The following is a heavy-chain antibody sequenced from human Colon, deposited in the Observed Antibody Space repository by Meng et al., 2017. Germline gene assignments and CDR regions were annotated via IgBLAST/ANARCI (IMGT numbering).Heavy chain of an antibody. Sequence: GGSLRLSCVSSGFTFSNHGMSWARQAPGKGLEWVSAVGGGGDTTYYADSAKGRFTISRDNSKNTMYLQMNNLRAEDAAVYYCARITSSASDHWGQGTMVTVSS. CDR1: GFTFSNHG. J-gene: IGHJ4*02. V-gene: IGHV3-23*01. CDR3: ARITSSASDH. CDR2: VGGGGDTT.